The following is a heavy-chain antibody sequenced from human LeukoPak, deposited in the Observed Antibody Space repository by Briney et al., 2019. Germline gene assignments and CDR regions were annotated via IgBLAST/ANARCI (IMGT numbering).Heavy chain of an antibody. D-gene: IGHD6-19*01. V-gene: IGHV4-4*02. CDR2: IYHSGTT. CDR1: GGSISTTKW. J-gene: IGHJ4*02. CDR3: ASLGYTSGSDY. Sequence: SETLSLTCNVSGGSISTTKWWSWVRQPPGKGLEWIGEIYHSGTTNYNLSLKSRVTISVDKSKNQFSLKLSSVTAADTAVYYCASLGYTSGSDYWGQGTLVTVSS.